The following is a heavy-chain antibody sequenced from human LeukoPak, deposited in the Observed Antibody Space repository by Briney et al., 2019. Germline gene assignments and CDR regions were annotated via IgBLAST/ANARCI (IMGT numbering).Heavy chain of an antibody. D-gene: IGHD4-17*01. Sequence: PSETLSLTCTVSGGSVSSGSYYWSWIRQPPGKGLEWIGYIYYTGSTNYNPFLKSRVTISVDTSKNQFSLKLSSVTAADTAVYYCARDSWDGDYYYYYGMDVWGQGTTVTVSS. CDR3: ARDSWDGDYYYYYGMDV. J-gene: IGHJ6*02. V-gene: IGHV4-61*01. CDR2: IYYTGST. CDR1: GGSVSSGSYY.